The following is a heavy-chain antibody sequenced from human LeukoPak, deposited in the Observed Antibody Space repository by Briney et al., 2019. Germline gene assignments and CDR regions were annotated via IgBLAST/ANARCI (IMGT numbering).Heavy chain of an antibody. Sequence: SQTLSLTCDISGDSVSSNRAAWNWIRQSPSRGLEWLGRTYYRSKYYNDYAIFVKSRITINADTSKNQFSLQLNSVTPEDTAVYYCARADCSGGGCYLAFDIWGQGTMVTVSS. CDR2: TYYRSKYYN. V-gene: IGHV6-1*01. CDR3: ARADCSGGGCYLAFDI. CDR1: GDSVSSNRAA. J-gene: IGHJ3*02. D-gene: IGHD2-15*01.